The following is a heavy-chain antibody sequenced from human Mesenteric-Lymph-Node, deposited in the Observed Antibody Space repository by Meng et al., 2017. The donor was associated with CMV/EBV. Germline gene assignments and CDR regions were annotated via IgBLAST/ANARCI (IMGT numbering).Heavy chain of an antibody. Sequence: GGSLRLSCAASGFTFSSYEMDWVRQAPGQGLEWISYISSSGTTIYYADSVKGRFTISRDNARNSLYVQMNSLRAEDTAVYYCAGDREQWPGGSGIYYYYGMDVWGQGTTVTVSS. V-gene: IGHV3-48*03. CDR3: AGDREQWPGGSGIYYYYGMDV. CDR1: GFTFSSYE. CDR2: ISSSGTTI. D-gene: IGHD6-19*01. J-gene: IGHJ6*02.